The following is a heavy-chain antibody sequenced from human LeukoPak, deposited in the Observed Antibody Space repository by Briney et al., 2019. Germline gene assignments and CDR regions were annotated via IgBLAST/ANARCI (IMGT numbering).Heavy chain of an antibody. Sequence: PGGSLRVSCAASGFIFSNYWMSWVRQAPGKGLEWVVNIKQDGSEKYYVDSVKGRFTISRDNAKNSLYLQMNSLRAEDTAVYYCATDAGIAGDYWGQGTLVTVSS. J-gene: IGHJ4*02. CDR1: GFIFSNYW. D-gene: IGHD6-13*01. CDR3: ATDAGIAGDY. V-gene: IGHV3-7*01. CDR2: IKQDGSEK.